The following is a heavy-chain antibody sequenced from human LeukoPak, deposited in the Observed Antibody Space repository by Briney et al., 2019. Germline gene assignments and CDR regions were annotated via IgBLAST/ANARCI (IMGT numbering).Heavy chain of an antibody. Sequence: VASVKVSCKASGYTFTSHSMHWVRQAPGQGLEWMGVINPTGSTTTYAKKLQGRVIMTRDKSTNTDYMELSNLRSEDTAVYYCARDNSVGDIAWWFDPWGQGTLVTVSS. J-gene: IGHJ5*02. V-gene: IGHV1-46*04. CDR2: INPTGSTT. CDR3: ARDNSVGDIAWWFDP. CDR1: GYTFTSHS. D-gene: IGHD3-10*01.